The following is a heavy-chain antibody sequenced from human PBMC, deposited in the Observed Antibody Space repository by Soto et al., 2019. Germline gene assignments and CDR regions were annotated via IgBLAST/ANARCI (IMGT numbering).Heavy chain of an antibody. J-gene: IGHJ3*02. CDR3: AADWHYYGSGPPGRAFDI. CDR2: FDPEDGET. CDR1: GYTLTELS. V-gene: IGHV1-24*01. Sequence: QVQLVQSGAEVKKPGASVKVSCKVSGYTLTELSMHWVRQAPGKGLEWMGGFDPEDGETLYAQKFQGRVTMTEDTSTDTAYMELSSLRSEDTAVYYCAADWHYYGSGPPGRAFDIWGQGTMVTVSS. D-gene: IGHD3-10*01.